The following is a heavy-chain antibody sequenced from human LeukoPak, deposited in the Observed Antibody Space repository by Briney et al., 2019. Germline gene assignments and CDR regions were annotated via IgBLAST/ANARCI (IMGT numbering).Heavy chain of an antibody. CDR3: ARHSSGWYESAFDV. J-gene: IGHJ3*01. D-gene: IGHD6-19*01. CDR1: GGSSSGYH. CDR2: INHSGGT. Sequence: SETLSLTCAVYGGSSSGYHWSWIRQPPGKGPEWIGEINHSGGTNYNPSLKSRVTISQDTSKNQFSLNLSSVTAADTAMYYCARHSSGWYESAFDVWGQGTMVSVSS. V-gene: IGHV4-34*01.